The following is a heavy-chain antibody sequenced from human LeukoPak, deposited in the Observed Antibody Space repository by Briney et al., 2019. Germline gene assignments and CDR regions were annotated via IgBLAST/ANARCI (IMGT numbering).Heavy chain of an antibody. CDR3: AREAAAGAPPCHHYYGMDV. CDR2: IDSDGSST. V-gene: IGHV3-74*01. CDR1: GFTFSRYW. D-gene: IGHD6-13*01. Sequence: GGSLRLSCVASGFTFSRYWMHWVRQAPGKGLVWVSRIDSDGSSTNYADSVKGRFTISRDNAKNTLYLQMNSLRAEDTAVYYCAREAAAGAPPCHHYYGMDVWGQGTTVTVSS. J-gene: IGHJ6*02.